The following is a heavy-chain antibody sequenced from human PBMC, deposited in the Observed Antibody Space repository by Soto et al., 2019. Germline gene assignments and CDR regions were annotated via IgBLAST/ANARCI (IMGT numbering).Heavy chain of an antibody. CDR1: EYTFSIYW. V-gene: IGHV3-74*01. J-gene: IGHJ6*02. CDR2: INSDGSRT. Sequence: GGSLRLSCAASEYTFSIYWMHWVRQVPGKGLEWVSRINSDGSRTSYADSVKGRFTVSRGNAKNILYLQMNRLRAEDTAVYYCARERHNYVTRAFYHYYGLDVWGQGTTVTVSS. D-gene: IGHD4-17*01. CDR3: ARERHNYVTRAFYHYYGLDV.